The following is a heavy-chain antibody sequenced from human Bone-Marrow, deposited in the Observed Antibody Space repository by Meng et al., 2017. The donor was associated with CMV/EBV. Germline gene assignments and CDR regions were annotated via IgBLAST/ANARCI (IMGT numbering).Heavy chain of an antibody. Sequence: GGSLRLSCAASGFTFSSYGMHWVRQAPGKGLEWVAFIRYDGSNKYYADSVKGRFTISRDNSKNTLYLQMNSLRAEDTAVYYCAKDQGVYDSSGYYPPGFDYWGQGTLVTVSS. D-gene: IGHD3-22*01. CDR1: GFTFSSYG. CDR2: IRYDGSNK. CDR3: AKDQGVYDSSGYYPPGFDY. J-gene: IGHJ4*02. V-gene: IGHV3-30*02.